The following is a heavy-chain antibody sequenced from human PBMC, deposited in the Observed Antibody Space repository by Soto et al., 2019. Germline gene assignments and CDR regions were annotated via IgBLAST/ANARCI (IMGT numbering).Heavy chain of an antibody. J-gene: IGHJ3*02. Sequence: EVQLVESGGGLVKPGGSLRLSCAASGFTFSNAWMSWVRQAPGKGLEWVGRIKSKTDGGTTDYAAPVKGRFTISRDDSKNTLYLQMNSLKTEDTAVYYCTTDPPKIYTTIDAFDIWGQGTMVTVSS. CDR3: TTDPPKIYTTIDAFDI. CDR1: GFTFSNAW. D-gene: IGHD3-16*01. V-gene: IGHV3-15*01. CDR2: IKSKTDGGTT.